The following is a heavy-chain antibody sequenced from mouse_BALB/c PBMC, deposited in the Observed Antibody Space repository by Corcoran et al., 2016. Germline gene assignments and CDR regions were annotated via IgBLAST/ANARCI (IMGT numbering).Heavy chain of an antibody. Sequence: EVQLQQSGPELVKPGASVKISCKASGYSFTGYYMHWVKQSHVKSLEWIGRINPYNGATSYNQNFKDKASLTVDKSSITAYMELHSLTSEDSAVYYCARYYGSSYDYWGQGTTLTVSS. CDR3: ARYYGSSYDY. CDR2: INPYNGAT. V-gene: IGHV1-26*01. CDR1: GYSFTGYY. J-gene: IGHJ2*01. D-gene: IGHD1-1*01.